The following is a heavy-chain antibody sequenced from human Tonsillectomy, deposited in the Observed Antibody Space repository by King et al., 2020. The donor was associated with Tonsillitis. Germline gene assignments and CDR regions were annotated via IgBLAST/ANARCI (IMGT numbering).Heavy chain of an antibody. J-gene: IGHJ4*02. CDR3: ARDLGRPGNSWGYFDY. D-gene: IGHD6-13*01. CDR1: GFTFSSTS. CDR2: ISSSSRYI. V-gene: IGHV3-21*01. Sequence: VQLVESGGCLVKPGGSLRLSCAASGFTFSSTSMNWVRQAPGKGLDWVSSISSSSRYIYYADSVKGRFTISRDNAKNSLYLQMNSLRAEDTAVYYCARDLGRPGNSWGYFDYWGQGTLVTVSS.